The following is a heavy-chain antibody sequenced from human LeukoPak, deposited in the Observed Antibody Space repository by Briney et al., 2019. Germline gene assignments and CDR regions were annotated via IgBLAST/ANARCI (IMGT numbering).Heavy chain of an antibody. CDR2: IDHSGGT. Sequence: SETLSLTCAVYGGSFSGYYWTWIRQPPGKGLEWIGEIDHSGGTNYNPSLKSRVTISVDTSKNQFSLKLNSVTAADTAVYYCANRRPYYYYVDVWGKGTTVTVSS. J-gene: IGHJ6*03. V-gene: IGHV4-34*01. CDR1: GGSFSGYY. CDR3: ANRRPYYYYVDV.